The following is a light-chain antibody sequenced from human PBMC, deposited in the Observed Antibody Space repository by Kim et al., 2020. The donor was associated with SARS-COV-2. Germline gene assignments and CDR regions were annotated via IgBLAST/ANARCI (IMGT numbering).Light chain of an antibody. CDR1: KLGDKY. J-gene: IGLJ3*02. V-gene: IGLV3-1*01. Sequence: VSPRQTASITCSGDKLGDKYACWYQQKPGQSPVLVIYQDSKRPSGIPERFSGSNSGNTATLTISGTQAMDETDYYCQAWDSSTGVFGGGTQLTVL. CDR3: QAWDSSTGV. CDR2: QDS.